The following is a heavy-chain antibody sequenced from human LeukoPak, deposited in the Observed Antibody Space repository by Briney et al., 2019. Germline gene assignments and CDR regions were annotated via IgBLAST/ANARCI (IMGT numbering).Heavy chain of an antibody. CDR2: ISSSGSTI. D-gene: IGHD2-2*01. CDR3: ARDAEYQLLYDAFDM. CDR1: GFTFSNYV. J-gene: IGHJ3*02. Sequence: GGSLRLSCAASGFTFSNYVMNWVRQAPGKGLEWVSYISSSGSTIYYADSVKGRFTISRDNPKNLLYLQMNSLRAEDTAVYYCARDAEYQLLYDAFDMWGQGTMVTVSS. V-gene: IGHV3-48*03.